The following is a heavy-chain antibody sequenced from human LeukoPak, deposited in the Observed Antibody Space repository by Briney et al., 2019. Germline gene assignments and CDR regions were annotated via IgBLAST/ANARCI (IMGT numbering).Heavy chain of an antibody. CDR2: IIPIFGTA. CDR3: ARVFGYYYFYMDV. V-gene: IGHV1-69*05. CDR1: GGTFSSYA. J-gene: IGHJ6*03. D-gene: IGHD3-3*01. Sequence: PGASVKVSCKASGGTFSSYAISWVRQAPGQGLEWMGGIIPIFGTANYAQKLQGRVTMTTDTSTNTAYMHLRSLTSDDTAVYFCARVFGYYYFYMDVWGEGTTVIISS.